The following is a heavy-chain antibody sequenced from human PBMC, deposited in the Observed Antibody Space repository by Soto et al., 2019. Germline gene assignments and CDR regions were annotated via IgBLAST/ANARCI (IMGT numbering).Heavy chain of an antibody. J-gene: IGHJ4*02. CDR2: IYYSGST. CDR1: GGSISSYY. D-gene: IGHD1-26*01. Sequence: SETLSLTCTVSGGSISSYYWSWIRQPPGKGLEWIGYIYYSGSTNYNPSLKSRVTISVDTSKNQFSLKLSSVTAADTAVYYCARSQVVGGTYFDYWGQGTLVTVS. CDR3: ARSQVVGGTYFDY. V-gene: IGHV4-59*01.